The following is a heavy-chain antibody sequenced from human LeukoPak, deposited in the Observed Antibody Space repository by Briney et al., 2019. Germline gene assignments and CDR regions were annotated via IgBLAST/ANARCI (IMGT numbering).Heavy chain of an antibody. V-gene: IGHV4/OR15-8*01. CDR1: GGSIDSTNW. J-gene: IGHJ4*02. Sequence: SETLSLTCDVSGGSIDSTNWWNRVRQPPGKGLEWIGEIHHDGRINYNPSLKSRVTLSVDKSKNQFSLRLNSVTAADTAMYYCARSHDHLWGNYPDCWGQGTLVTVSS. CDR2: IHHDGRI. CDR3: ARSHDHLWGNYPDC. D-gene: IGHD3-16*02.